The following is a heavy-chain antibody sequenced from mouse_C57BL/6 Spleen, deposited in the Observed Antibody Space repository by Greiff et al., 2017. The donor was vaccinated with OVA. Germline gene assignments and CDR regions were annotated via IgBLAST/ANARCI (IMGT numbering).Heavy chain of an antibody. V-gene: IGHV5-9-1*02. CDR3: TRDQNDDAAHYYAMDY. D-gene: IGHD1-2*01. CDR2: ISSGGDYI. Sequence: EVKLEESGEGLVKPGGSLKLSCAASGFTFSSYAMSWVRQTPEKRLEWVAYISSGGDYIYYADTVKGRFTISRDNARNTLYLQMSSLKSEDTAMYYCTRDQNDDAAHYYAMDYWGQGTSVTVSS. J-gene: IGHJ4*01. CDR1: GFTFSSYA.